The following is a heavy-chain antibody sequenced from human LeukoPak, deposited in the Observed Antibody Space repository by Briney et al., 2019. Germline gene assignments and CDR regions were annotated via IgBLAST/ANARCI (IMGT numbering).Heavy chain of an antibody. D-gene: IGHD2-2*01. CDR3: ARDKGAAATFDP. CDR1: GGSISSGGYY. V-gene: IGHV4-31*03. J-gene: IGHJ5*02. Sequence: SETLSLTRTVSGGSISSGGYYWSWIRQHPGKGLEWIGYIYYSGSTYYNPALKGRVTISVDTSKNQFSLKLSSVTAADTAVYYCARDKGAAATFDPWGKGTLVTVSS. CDR2: IYYSGST.